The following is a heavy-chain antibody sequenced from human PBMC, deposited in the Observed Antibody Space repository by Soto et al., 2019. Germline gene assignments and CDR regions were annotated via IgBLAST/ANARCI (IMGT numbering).Heavy chain of an antibody. CDR1: GFSFTVYY. D-gene: IGHD6-6*01. J-gene: IGHJ5*02. V-gene: IGHV1-2*02. CDR3: AKDLTRQLAYWLDP. Sequence: SVKVSCKASGFSFTVYYIHCLLQSPVQGLEGMGWINAHSGGTEYAQKFQGRVTLTRDTSIATAYLTLTSLTSDDTALYYCAKDLTRQLAYWLDPWGQGTQVTVSS. CDR2: INAHSGGT.